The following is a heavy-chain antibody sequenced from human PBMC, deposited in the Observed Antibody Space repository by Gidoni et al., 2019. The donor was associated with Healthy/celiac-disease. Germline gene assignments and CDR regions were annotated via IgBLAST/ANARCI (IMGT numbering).Heavy chain of an antibody. V-gene: IGHV3-48*02. J-gene: IGHJ2*01. CDR3: ARERNKVTTLWGAYWYFDL. D-gene: IGHD4-17*01. Sequence: EVQLVESGGGLVQPGGSLRLSCAASGFTFSSYSMNWVRQAPGKGLEWVSYISSSSSTIYYADSVKGRFNISRDNAKNSLYLKMNSLRDEDTAVYYCARERNKVTTLWGAYWYFDLWGRGTLVTVSS. CDR2: ISSSSSTI. CDR1: GFTFSSYS.